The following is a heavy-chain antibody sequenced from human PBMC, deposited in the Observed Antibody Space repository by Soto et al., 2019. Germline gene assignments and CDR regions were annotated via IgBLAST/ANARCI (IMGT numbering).Heavy chain of an antibody. CDR2: IDWDDDK. CDR3: ARIRSGGYSGYDEFDY. Sequence: SGPTLVNPTQTLTLTCTFSGFSLSTSGMCVSWIRQPPGKALEWLARIDWDDDKYYSTSLKTRLTISKDTSKNQVVLTMTNMDPVDTATYYCARIRSGGYSGYDEFDYWGQGTLVTVSS. V-gene: IGHV2-70*11. CDR1: GFSLSTSGMC. D-gene: IGHD5-12*01. J-gene: IGHJ4*02.